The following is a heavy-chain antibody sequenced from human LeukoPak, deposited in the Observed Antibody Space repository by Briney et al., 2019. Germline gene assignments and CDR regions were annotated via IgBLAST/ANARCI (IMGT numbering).Heavy chain of an antibody. CDR1: GGSISSGGYY. V-gene: IGHV4-30-2*01. CDR3: ARDTGTVVTSWYFDL. D-gene: IGHD4-23*01. J-gene: IGHJ2*01. Sequence: SETLSLTCTVSGGSISSGGYYWSWIRQPPGKGLEWIGYIYHSGSTYYNPSLKSRVTISVDRSKNQFSLKLSSVTAADTAVYYCARDTGTVVTSWYFDLWGRGTLVTVSS. CDR2: IYHSGST.